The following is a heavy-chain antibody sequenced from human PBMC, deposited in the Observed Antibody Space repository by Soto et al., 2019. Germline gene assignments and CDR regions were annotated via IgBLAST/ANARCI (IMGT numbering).Heavy chain of an antibody. CDR3: ARVEAWVGYDTNGPRIDY. J-gene: IGHJ4*02. V-gene: IGHV4-31*03. CDR2: IYYSGGT. Sequence: QVQLQESGPGLVKPSQTLSLTCTVSGGSISSGGYYWSWIRQHPGKGLEWIGYIYYSGGTYYNPSLKSRVSISIDMSKNQFSLRLTSVTAADTAIYYCARVEAWVGYDTNGPRIDYWGQGTLVTVSS. D-gene: IGHD2-8*01. CDR1: GGSISSGGYY.